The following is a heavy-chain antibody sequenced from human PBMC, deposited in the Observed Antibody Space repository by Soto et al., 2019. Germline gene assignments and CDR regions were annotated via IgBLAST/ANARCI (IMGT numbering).Heavy chain of an antibody. Sequence: PGGSLRLPCAAAGGTFGDYYRDCVLQAPGKGLDWVGRVRNEANSYTAEYAASVKGRFTMSRDDSKNSLYLQMNSLKIEDTAVYYCARDTADSGGFLSYYYYYGMDVWGQGTTVTVSS. V-gene: IGHV3-72*01. CDR1: GGTFGDYY. D-gene: IGHD5-12*01. CDR2: VRNEANSYTA. J-gene: IGHJ6*02. CDR3: ARDTADSGGFLSYYYYYGMDV.